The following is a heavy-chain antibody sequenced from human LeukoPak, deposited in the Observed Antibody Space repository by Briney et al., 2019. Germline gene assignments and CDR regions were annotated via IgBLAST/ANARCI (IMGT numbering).Heavy chain of an antibody. J-gene: IGHJ4*02. CDR2: ISSSSSYI. Sequence: GGSLRLSCAASGFTFSSYSMNWVRQAPGKGLEWVSSISSSSSYIHYADSVKGRFTISRDNAKNSLYLQMNSLRAEDTAVYYCASAQYYYDSSGFDYWGQGTLVTVSS. CDR3: ASAQYYYDSSGFDY. V-gene: IGHV3-21*01. CDR1: GFTFSSYS. D-gene: IGHD3-22*01.